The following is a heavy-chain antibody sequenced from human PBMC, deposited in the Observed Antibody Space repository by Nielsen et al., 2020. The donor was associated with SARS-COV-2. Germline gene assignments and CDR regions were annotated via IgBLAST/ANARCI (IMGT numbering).Heavy chain of an antibody. Sequence: SETLSLTCTVSGGSISSGGYYWSRIRQHPGKGLEWIGYIYYSGSTYYNPSLKSRVTISVDRSKNQFSLKLSSVTAADTAVYYCARFVDTAMVKDAFDIWGQGTMVTVSS. CDR1: GGSISSGGYY. CDR2: IYYSGST. V-gene: IGHV4-31*03. CDR3: ARFVDTAMVKDAFDI. D-gene: IGHD5-18*01. J-gene: IGHJ3*02.